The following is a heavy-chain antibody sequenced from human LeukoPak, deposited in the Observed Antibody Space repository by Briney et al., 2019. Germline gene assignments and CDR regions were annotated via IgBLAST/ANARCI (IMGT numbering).Heavy chain of an antibody. CDR2: ISVSGNI. Sequence: PGGSLRLSCAASGFTFSSYAMSWVRQGPGKGLEWVSAISVSGNIYHADSVKGRFTISRDSSKNTLYLQMNSLRAGDAAVYYCAKAPVTTCSGAYCYPFDYWSQGTLVTVSS. CDR1: GFTFSSYA. CDR3: AKAPVTTCSGAYCYPFDY. J-gene: IGHJ4*02. D-gene: IGHD2-15*01. V-gene: IGHV3-23*01.